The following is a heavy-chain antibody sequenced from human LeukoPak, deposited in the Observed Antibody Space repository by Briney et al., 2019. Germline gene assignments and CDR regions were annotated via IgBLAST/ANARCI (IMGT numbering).Heavy chain of an antibody. J-gene: IGHJ4*02. D-gene: IGHD4-17*01. CDR2: IKQDGSEK. CDR1: GLTFSSYW. CDR3: ATVTVPDY. V-gene: IGHV3-7*01. Sequence: PGGSLRLSCAASGLTFSSYWMSWVRQAPGKGLEWVANIKQDGSEKYYVDSVKGRFTISRDNAKNSLYLQMNSLRAEDTAVYYCATVTVPDYWGQGTLVTVSS.